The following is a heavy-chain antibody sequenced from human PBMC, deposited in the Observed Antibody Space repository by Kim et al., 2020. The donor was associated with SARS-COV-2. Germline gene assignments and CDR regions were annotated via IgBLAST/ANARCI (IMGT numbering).Heavy chain of an antibody. V-gene: IGHV3-23*01. CDR3: AKRIAAANSPFDY. Sequence: GGSLRLSCAVSGFTFSSHAMSWVRQPPGKGLEWVSSIGGGAINSYYADSMRGRFTISRDNSKNTLYLQMNSLRAEDTAVYYCAKRIAAANSPFDYWGQGTLVTVSS. D-gene: IGHD6-13*01. CDR1: GFTFSSHA. CDR2: IGGGAINS. J-gene: IGHJ4*02.